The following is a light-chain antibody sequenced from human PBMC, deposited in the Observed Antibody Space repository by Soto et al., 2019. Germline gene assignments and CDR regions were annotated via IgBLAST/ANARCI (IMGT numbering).Light chain of an antibody. CDR3: QSYDSSLSGYV. J-gene: IGLJ1*01. CDR1: SSNIGAGYD. V-gene: IGLV1-40*01. Sequence: QSVLTQPPSVSGAPGQRVTIFCTGSSSNIGAGYDVHWYQQLPGTAPKLLIYGNSNRPSGGPDRFSGSKSGTSASLAITGLQAEDEADYYCQSYDSSLSGYVFGTGTKVTVL. CDR2: GNS.